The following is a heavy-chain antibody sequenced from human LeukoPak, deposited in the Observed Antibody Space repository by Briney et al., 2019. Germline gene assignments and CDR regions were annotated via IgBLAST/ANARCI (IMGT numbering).Heavy chain of an antibody. CDR1: DGSISSHY. D-gene: IGHD2-2*02. CDR3: ARASIVVVPAAIFGFDP. CDR2: IYYSGST. Sequence: SETLSLTCTVSDGSISSHYWSWIRQPPGKGLEWIGYIYYSGSTNYNPSLKSRATISVDTSKNQFSLKLSSVTAADTAVYYCARASIVVVPAAIFGFDPWGQGTLVTVSS. J-gene: IGHJ5*02. V-gene: IGHV4-59*11.